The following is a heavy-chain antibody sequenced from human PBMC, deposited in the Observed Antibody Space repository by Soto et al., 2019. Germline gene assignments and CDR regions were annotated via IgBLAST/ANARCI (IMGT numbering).Heavy chain of an antibody. CDR2: IYSSGSA. V-gene: IGHV4-4*07. CDR1: GGSIINYY. J-gene: IGHJ5*01. CDR3: ARQTTYSSSWFDF. D-gene: IGHD6-13*01. Sequence: KTSETLSLTCTVSGGSIINYYWTWIRQPAGKGLEWVGRIYSSGSASYNPSLKSRLSMSVDTSKNQLTLKLTSVTAADTALYYCARQTTYSSSWFDFWGHGTLVTSPQ.